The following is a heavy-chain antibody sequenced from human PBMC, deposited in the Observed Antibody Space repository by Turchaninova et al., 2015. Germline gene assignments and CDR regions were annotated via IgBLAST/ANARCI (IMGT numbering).Heavy chain of an antibody. D-gene: IGHD5-18*01. V-gene: IGHV4-34*01. CDR1: CGSLSGFS. Sequence: QVHLQQWGAGLFKPSETLSLTCAVQCGSLSGFSWNWIRQPPGKVLKWIVEINHSRSSNYNPSLKSRVTISVDTSKNQFSLKLSAVTAADTAVYYCATRYGSGIWGQGTMVTVSS. CDR3: ATRYGSGI. CDR2: INHSRSS. J-gene: IGHJ3*02.